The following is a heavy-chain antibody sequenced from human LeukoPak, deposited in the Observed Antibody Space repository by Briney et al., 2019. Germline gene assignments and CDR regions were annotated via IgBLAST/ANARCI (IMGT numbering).Heavy chain of an antibody. V-gene: IGHV3-43*02. CDR1: GFTFDDYA. CDR3: PKNLREGPTFIVTFDY. J-gene: IGHJ4*02. CDR2: INGYGGST. Sequence: GGSVRLSCAASGFTFDDYAMHWLRQAPGKGLEWVCLINGYGGSTYYAHTVKGRCTISSDNTNNSLYLQMNSLRTDDPPVYFFPKNLREGPTFIVTFDYWGQGTLVTVSS. D-gene: IGHD1-26*01.